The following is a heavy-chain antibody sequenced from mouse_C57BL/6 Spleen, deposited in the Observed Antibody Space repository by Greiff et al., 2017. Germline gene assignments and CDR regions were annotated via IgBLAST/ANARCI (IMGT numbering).Heavy chain of an antibody. J-gene: IGHJ3*01. CDR2: ITPNYGTT. CDR1: GYSFTDYT. V-gene: IGHV1-39*01. D-gene: IGHD2-1*01. CDR3: AREGHYGNYVSWFAY. Sequence: VQLQQPGPELVKPGASVKISCKASGYSFTDYTMNWVKQSNGKSLEWIAAITPNYGTTSYNQKFKGKATLTVDQSSSTAYMQLNRLTSEDSAVYYCAREGHYGNYVSWFAYWGQGTLVTVPA.